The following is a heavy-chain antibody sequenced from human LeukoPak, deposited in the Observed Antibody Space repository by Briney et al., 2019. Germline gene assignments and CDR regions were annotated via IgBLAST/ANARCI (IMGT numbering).Heavy chain of an antibody. Sequence: GGSLRLSCAASGLTFRSYAMSWVRQAPGKGLEGVSGITWNSGRIAYADSVKGRFTISRDNAKNSLYLQMNSLRAEDTAFYYCAKDRDSSGWYGIDYWGQGTLVTVSS. CDR2: ITWNSGRI. CDR1: GLTFRSYA. CDR3: AKDRDSSGWYGIDY. J-gene: IGHJ4*02. V-gene: IGHV3-9*01. D-gene: IGHD6-19*01.